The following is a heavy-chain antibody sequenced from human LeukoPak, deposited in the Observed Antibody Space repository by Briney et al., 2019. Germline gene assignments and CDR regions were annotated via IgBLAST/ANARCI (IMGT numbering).Heavy chain of an antibody. CDR1: GYTFTSYD. J-gene: IGHJ3*02. Sequence: ASVKVSCKASGYTFTSYDINWVRQATGQGLEWMGWMNPNRGNTGYAQKFQGRVTITRNTSISTAYMELSSLRSEDTAVYYCARGYCGSTSCYDAFDIWGQGTMVTVSS. V-gene: IGHV1-8*03. CDR2: MNPNRGNT. CDR3: ARGYCGSTSCYDAFDI. D-gene: IGHD2-2*01.